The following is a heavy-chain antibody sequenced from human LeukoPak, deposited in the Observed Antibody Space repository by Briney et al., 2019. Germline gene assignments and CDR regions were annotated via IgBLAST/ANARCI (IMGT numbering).Heavy chain of an antibody. Sequence: HPGGSLRLSCAASGFTFSSYAMTWVRQTPGKGLEWVPGISASGGSTYYVDSVKGRFTISRDNSKNTLYLQMNSLRAEDTAVYYCAKDGRVAVAGNNYYYYMDVWGKGTTVTVSS. CDR3: AKDGRVAVAGNNYYYYMDV. J-gene: IGHJ6*03. D-gene: IGHD6-19*01. V-gene: IGHV3-23*01. CDR1: GFTFSSYA. CDR2: ISASGGST.